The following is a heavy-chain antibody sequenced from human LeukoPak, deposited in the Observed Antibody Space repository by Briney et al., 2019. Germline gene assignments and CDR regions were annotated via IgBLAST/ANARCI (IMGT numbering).Heavy chain of an antibody. CDR1: GYSFTSYW. D-gene: IGHD3-22*01. J-gene: IGHJ4*02. CDR2: IYPGDSDT. V-gene: IGHV5-51*01. Sequence: GESLKISCKGSGYSFTSYWIGWVRQMPGNGLEWMGIIYPGDSDTRYSPSFQGQVTISADKSISTAYLQWSSLKASDTAMYYCARGGYYYDSSGLFDYWGQGTLVTVSS. CDR3: ARGGYYYDSSGLFDY.